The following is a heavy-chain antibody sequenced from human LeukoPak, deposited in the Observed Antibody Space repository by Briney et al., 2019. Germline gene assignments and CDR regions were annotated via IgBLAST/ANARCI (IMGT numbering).Heavy chain of an antibody. D-gene: IGHD1-26*01. CDR1: GFTLRSYT. Sequence: GGSLRLSCAASGFTLRSYTMNWVRQAPGKGLEWVSSIGISSNKIYYADSVKGRFIISRGNAKNSVYLQMNSLRAEDTAVYYCVRDRGTYRPIDYWGQGTLVTVSS. J-gene: IGHJ4*02. CDR2: IGISSNKI. V-gene: IGHV3-21*01. CDR3: VRDRGTYRPIDY.